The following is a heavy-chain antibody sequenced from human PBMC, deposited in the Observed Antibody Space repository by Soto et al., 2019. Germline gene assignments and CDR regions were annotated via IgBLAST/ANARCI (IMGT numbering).Heavy chain of an antibody. CDR3: STCVYYCGSDADTTEFGFDY. CDR1: GDTFSNHG. J-gene: IGHJ4*02. CDR2: IIPFFTIT. Sequence: GASVKVSCKTSGDTFSNHGISWVRQAPGQGLEWMGGIIPFFTITNYAQKYQGRITITADESTSTVYMELSSLRSEDTAVYYWSTCVYYCGSDADTTEFGFDYWGQGTLVTVSS. D-gene: IGHD3-10*01. V-gene: IGHV1-69*13.